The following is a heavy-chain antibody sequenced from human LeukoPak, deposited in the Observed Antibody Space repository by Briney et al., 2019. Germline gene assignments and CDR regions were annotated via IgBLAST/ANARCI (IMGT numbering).Heavy chain of an antibody. CDR2: ISGSGGRT. V-gene: IGHV3-23*01. J-gene: IGHJ4*02. CDR3: AKGPLVEVVRNYFDY. D-gene: IGHD2-15*01. Sequence: PGGSLRLSCAASGFTFSSYAMSWARQAPGKGLEWVSAISGSGGRTYYADSVKGRFTISRDNLKNTLYLQMKSLGAEDTAVYYCAKGPLVEVVRNYFDYWGQGTLVTVSS. CDR1: GFTFSSYA.